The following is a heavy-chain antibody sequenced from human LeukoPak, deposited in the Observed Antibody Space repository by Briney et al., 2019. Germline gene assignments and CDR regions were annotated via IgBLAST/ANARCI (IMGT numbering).Heavy chain of an antibody. CDR2: ISYDGSNK. CDR1: GFTFSSYA. D-gene: IGHD3-3*01. J-gene: IGHJ4*02. CDR3: ARPRGYDFWSGYFL. Sequence: GGSLRLSCAASGFTFSSYAMHWVRQAPGKGLEWVAVISYDGSNKYYADSVKGRFTISRDNSKNTLYLQMNSLRAEDTAVYYCARPRGYDFWSGYFLWGQGTLVTVSS. V-gene: IGHV3-30-3*01.